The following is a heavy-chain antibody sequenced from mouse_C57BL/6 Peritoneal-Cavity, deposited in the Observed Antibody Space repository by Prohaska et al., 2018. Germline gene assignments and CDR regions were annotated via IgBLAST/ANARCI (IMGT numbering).Heavy chain of an antibody. CDR1: GFTFSGFW. Sequence: EVQLLETGGGLVQPGGSRGLSCEGSGFTFSGFWMSWVRQTPGKTLEWIGDIKSDGSAINYAPSIKDRFTIFRDNDKSTLYLQMSNVRSDVTAPYFSLTFCNYSYFSLWGPSTTVTVSS. CDR3: LTFCNYSYFSL. CDR2: IKSDGSAI. J-gene: IGHJ1*01. V-gene: IGHV11-2*01.